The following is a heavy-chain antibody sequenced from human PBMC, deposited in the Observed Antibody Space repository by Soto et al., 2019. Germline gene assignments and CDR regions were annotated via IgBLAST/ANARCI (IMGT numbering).Heavy chain of an antibody. V-gene: IGHV1-46*01. CDR1: GYTFTSYY. CDR2: INPSGGST. J-gene: IGHJ3*02. D-gene: IGHD3-22*01. Sequence: ASVKVSCKASGYTFTSYYMHWVRQAPGQGLEWMGIINPSGGSTSYAQKFQGRVTMTRDTSTSTVCMELSSLRSEDTAVYYCARDYYDSSGYYSLGPTYDAFDIWGQGTMVTVSS. CDR3: ARDYYDSSGYYSLGPTYDAFDI.